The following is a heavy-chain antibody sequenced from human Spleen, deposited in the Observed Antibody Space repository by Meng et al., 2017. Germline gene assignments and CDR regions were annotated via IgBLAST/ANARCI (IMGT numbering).Heavy chain of an antibody. J-gene: IGHJ5*02. Sequence: QVQLVQSGAEVGKPGASVKVSCKASGYTFSNYYIHWVRQAPGQGLEWMGIINPSGGTTSYAQKFQGRVTMTRDTSTSTVYMELSSLRSEDTAVYYCVRVHASGSRGWFDPWGQGTLVTVFS. CDR2: INPSGGTT. CDR3: VRVHASGSRGWFDP. V-gene: IGHV1-46*01. CDR1: GYTFSNYY. D-gene: IGHD3-10*01.